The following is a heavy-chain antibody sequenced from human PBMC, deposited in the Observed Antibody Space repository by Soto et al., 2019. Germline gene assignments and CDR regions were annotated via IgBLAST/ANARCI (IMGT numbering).Heavy chain of an antibody. CDR3: ARDVSSGYYDY. D-gene: IGHD3-22*01. V-gene: IGHV1-69*04. J-gene: IGHJ4*02. Sequence: GASVKVSCKASGDTFSFYTINWVRQAPGLGLEWMGRVNPILSMSNYAQKFQGRVTITADESTSTAYMELSSLRSEDTAVYYCARDVSSGYYDYWGQGTLVTVS. CDR2: VNPILSMS. CDR1: GDTFSFYT.